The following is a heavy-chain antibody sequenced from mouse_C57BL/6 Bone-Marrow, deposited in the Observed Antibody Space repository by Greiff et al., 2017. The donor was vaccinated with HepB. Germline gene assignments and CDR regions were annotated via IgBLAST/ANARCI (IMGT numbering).Heavy chain of an antibody. CDR2: ILPSIGRT. J-gene: IGHJ1*03. V-gene: IGHV15-2*01. CDR1: DSAVFPIAY. D-gene: IGHD3-3*01. Sequence: QVQLQQSGSELRSPGSSVKLSCKDFDSAVFPIAYMSWVRQKPGHGFEWIGGILPSIGRTIYGEKFADKATLDADTLSNPAHVELNSQTSEDAAIDCCARTRGPPDFDVWGTGTTVTVSS. CDR3: ARTRGPPDFDV.